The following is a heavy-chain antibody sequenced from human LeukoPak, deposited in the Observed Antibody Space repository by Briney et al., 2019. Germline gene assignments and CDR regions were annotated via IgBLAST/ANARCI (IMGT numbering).Heavy chain of an antibody. J-gene: IGHJ4*02. CDR1: GGSFSGYY. Sequence: SETLSLTCAVYGGSFSGYYWSWIRQPPGKGLEWIGEINHSGSTNYNPSLKSRVTISVDTSKNQFSLKLSSVTAADTAVYYCARRIMVRGELDYWGQGTLVTVSS. D-gene: IGHD3-10*01. CDR2: INHSGST. CDR3: ARRIMVRGELDY. V-gene: IGHV4-34*01.